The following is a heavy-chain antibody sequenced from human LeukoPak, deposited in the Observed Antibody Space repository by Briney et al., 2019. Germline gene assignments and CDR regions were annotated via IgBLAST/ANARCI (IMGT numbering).Heavy chain of an antibody. Sequence: PGGSLRLSCAASGFTFSTYAMSWVRQAPGKGLEWVASISGSDNTYYADSVKGRFSISRDNSKNTMYLQMNSLRAEDTAVYYCAKGFEGAGIAVATYWGQGILVTVSS. V-gene: IGHV3-23*01. CDR3: AKGFEGAGIAVATY. CDR2: ISGSDNT. CDR1: GFTFSTYA. D-gene: IGHD6-19*01. J-gene: IGHJ4*02.